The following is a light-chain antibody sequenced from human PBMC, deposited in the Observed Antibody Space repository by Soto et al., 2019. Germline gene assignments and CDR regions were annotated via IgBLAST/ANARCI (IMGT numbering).Light chain of an antibody. CDR2: GAS. V-gene: IGKV3-15*01. CDR1: QSVTSN. CDR3: QQYNNWPLT. Sequence: EIVMTQSPATLSVSPGERATLSCRASQSVTSNLAWYHQKPGQAPRLLIYGASTRATGIPARFSGSGSGTEFTLTISSLRSEDFAVYYCQQYNNWPLTFGGGTKVEIK. J-gene: IGKJ4*01.